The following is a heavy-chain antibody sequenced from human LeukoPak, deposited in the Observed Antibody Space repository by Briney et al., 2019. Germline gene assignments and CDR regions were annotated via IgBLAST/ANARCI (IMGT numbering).Heavy chain of an antibody. J-gene: IGHJ3*02. V-gene: IGHV4-61*01. CDR1: GCSVSSGSYY. CDR3: ARDKGQRLVVGAFDI. D-gene: IGHD6-13*01. Sequence: SGTLSLTCTVSGCSVSSGSYYWSWIQQPPGKGLEWIGYIYYSGSTNYNPSLKSRVTISVDTSKNQFSLKLSSVTAADTAVYYCARDKGQRLVVGAFDIWGQGTMVTVSS. CDR2: IYYSGST.